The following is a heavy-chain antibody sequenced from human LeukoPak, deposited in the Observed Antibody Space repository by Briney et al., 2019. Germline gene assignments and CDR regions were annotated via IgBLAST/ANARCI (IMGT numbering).Heavy chain of an antibody. CDR3: ARATGQLPH. CDR2: ISSNGGST. J-gene: IGHJ4*02. D-gene: IGHD2-2*01. CDR1: DGSISSHY. V-gene: IGHV3-64*01. Sequence: ETLSLTCTVSDGSISSHYWSWIRQPPGKGLEYVSAISSNGGSTYYANSVKGRFTISRDNSKNTLYLQMGSLRAEDMAVYYCARATGQLPHWGQGTLVTVSS.